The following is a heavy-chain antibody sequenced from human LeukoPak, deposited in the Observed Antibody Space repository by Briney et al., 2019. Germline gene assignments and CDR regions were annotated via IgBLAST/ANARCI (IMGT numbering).Heavy chain of an antibody. CDR3: ARDRGYCSSTSCYSYYYYGMDV. D-gene: IGHD2-2*01. CDR1: GYTFTSYY. CDR2: INPSGGST. V-gene: IGHV1-46*01. Sequence: ASVKVSCKAPGYTFTSYYMHWVRQAPGQGLEWMGIINPSGGSTSYAQKFQGRVTMTRDTSTSTVYMELSSLRSEDTAVYYCARDRGYCSSTSCYSYYYYGMDVWGKGTTVTVSS. J-gene: IGHJ6*04.